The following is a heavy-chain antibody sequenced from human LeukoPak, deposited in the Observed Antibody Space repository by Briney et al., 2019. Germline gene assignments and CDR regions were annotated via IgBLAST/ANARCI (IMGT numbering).Heavy chain of an antibody. D-gene: IGHD2-2*02. CDR1: GYTFTGYY. J-gene: IGHJ5*02. CDR3: ARVTGGRYCSTTSCYMRGWFDP. CDR2: IIPIFGTA. Sequence: ASVKVSCKASGYTFTGYYMHWVRQAPGQGLEWMRGIIPIFGTANYAQKFQGRVTITADESTSTAYMELSSLRSEDTAVYYCARVTGGRYCSTTSCYMRGWFDPWGQGTLVTVSS. V-gene: IGHV1-69*13.